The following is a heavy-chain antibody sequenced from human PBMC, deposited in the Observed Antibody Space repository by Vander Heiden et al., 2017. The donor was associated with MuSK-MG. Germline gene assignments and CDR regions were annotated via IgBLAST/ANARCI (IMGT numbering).Heavy chain of an antibody. V-gene: IGHV3-23*04. CDR2: ISGSGGST. CDR3: AKDGPQIRYFDWLRFDY. J-gene: IGHJ4*02. Sequence: EVQLVESGGGLVQPGGSLRLSCAASGFTFSSYAMSWVRQAPGKGLEWVSAISGSGGSTYYADSVKGRFTISRDNSKNTLYLQMNSLRAEETAVYYCAKDGPQIRYFDWLRFDYWGQGTLVTVSS. D-gene: IGHD3-9*01. CDR1: GFTFSSYA.